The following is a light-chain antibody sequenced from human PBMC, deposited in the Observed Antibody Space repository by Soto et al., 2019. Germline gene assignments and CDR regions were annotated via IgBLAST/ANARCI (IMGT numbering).Light chain of an antibody. Sequence: IQMTQSPSSLSASVGDRVTITCRASQSISGSLNWYQQKPGTAPKLLIYAAFSLQSGVPSRFSGSGSGTDLTITISSLQPEDFETYYCQQSYTTPITFGQGTRLEIK. CDR1: QSISGS. V-gene: IGKV1-39*01. J-gene: IGKJ5*01. CDR3: QQSYTTPIT. CDR2: AAF.